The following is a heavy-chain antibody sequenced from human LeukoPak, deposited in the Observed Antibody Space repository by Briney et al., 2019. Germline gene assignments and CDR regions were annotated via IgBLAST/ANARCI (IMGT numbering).Heavy chain of an antibody. J-gene: IGHJ3*02. D-gene: IGHD3-10*01. Sequence: GGSLRLSCAASGFTFDDYAMRWVRHAPGKGLEWVSGISWNSGSIGYADSVRGRFTISRDNAKNSLYLQMNSLRAEDTAVYYCARDWVVTMVRGGLGAFDIWGQGTMVTVSS. CDR2: ISWNSGSI. CDR3: ARDWVVTMVRGGLGAFDI. V-gene: IGHV3-9*01. CDR1: GFTFDDYA.